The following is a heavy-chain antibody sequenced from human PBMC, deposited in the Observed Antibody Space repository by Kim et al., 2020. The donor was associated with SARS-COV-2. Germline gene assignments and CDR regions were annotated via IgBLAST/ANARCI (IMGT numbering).Heavy chain of an antibody. CDR3: VRGGWGSRFDF. D-gene: IGHD3-16*01. CDR2: LGGSGGST. J-gene: IGHJ4*02. V-gene: IGHV3-23*01. CDR1: GFTFSDYA. Sequence: VGSLRLSCAASGFTFSDYAMSWVRQAPGKGLEWVSSLGGSGGSTYYADSVKGRFTISRDNSKNTLYLQMNSLTGDDTALYYCVRGGWGSRFDFWGQGTL.